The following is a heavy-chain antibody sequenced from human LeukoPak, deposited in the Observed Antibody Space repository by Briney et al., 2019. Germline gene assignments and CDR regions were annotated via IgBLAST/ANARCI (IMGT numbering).Heavy chain of an antibody. CDR3: AKDPLECLSECAGSY. D-gene: IGHD3-10*01. J-gene: IGHJ4*02. Sequence: PGGSLRLSCAASGFTFSSYAMSWVRQAPGKGLEWVSAISGSGGSTYYADSVKGRFTISRDNSKNTLYLQMNSLRAEDTAVYYCAKDPLECLSECAGSYWGQGTLVTVSS. V-gene: IGHV3-23*01. CDR1: GFTFSSYA. CDR2: ISGSGGST.